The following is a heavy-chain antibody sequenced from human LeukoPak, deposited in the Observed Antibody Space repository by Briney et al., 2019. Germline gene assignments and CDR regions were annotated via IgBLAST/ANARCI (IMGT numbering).Heavy chain of an antibody. D-gene: IGHD2-15*01. CDR3: ASCRGGRCYDPWFDP. V-gene: IGHV1-8*01. J-gene: IGHJ5*02. Sequence: GASVKVSCKASGYTFTSYDIHWVRPATGQGLAWMGWMNPKSGNKGYAQKFQGRVTMTRNNYISTAYMELSSLRSEDTAVDYCASCRGGRCYDPWFDPWGQGTLVTVSS. CDR1: GYTFTSYD. CDR2: MNPKSGNK.